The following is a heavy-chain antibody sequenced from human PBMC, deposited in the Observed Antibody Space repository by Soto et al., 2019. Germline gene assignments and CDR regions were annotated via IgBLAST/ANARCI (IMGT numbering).Heavy chain of an antibody. D-gene: IGHD6-19*01. CDR2: ILYDGSKK. Sequence: ESGGGVVQPGRSLRLSRAASGFTFSSYGMHWVRQAPGKGLEWVAVILYDGSKKYYADSVKGRFTISRDNSKNTLYLQMSSLRAEDTALYYCVKDGSSGWPYFDDMDVWGQGTTVTVSS. CDR3: VKDGSSGWPYFDDMDV. J-gene: IGHJ6*02. CDR1: GFTFSSYG. V-gene: IGHV3-30*18.